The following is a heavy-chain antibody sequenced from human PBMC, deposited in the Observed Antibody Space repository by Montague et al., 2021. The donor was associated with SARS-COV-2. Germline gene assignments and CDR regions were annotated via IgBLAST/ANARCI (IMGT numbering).Heavy chain of an antibody. D-gene: IGHD2-15*01. CDR2: IYYSGST. CDR1: GGSTSSSSYY. J-gene: IGHJ5*02. Sequence: SETLSLTCTVSGGSTSSSSYYWGWIRQPPGKGLEWIGSIYYSGSTYYNPPLKSRVTISVDTSKNQFSLKLSSVTAADTAVYYCARQEPIVVVVAAARGWFDPWGQGTLVTVSS. CDR3: ARQEPIVVVVAAARGWFDP. V-gene: IGHV4-39*01.